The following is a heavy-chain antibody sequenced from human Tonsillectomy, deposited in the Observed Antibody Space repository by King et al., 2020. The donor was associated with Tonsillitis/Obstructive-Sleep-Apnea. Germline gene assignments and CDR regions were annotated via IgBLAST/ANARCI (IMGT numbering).Heavy chain of an antibody. CDR2: INHSGST. CDR3: ARGRSVVVPAAIPRSVTGTTSAIFDY. V-gene: IGHV4-34*01. J-gene: IGHJ4*02. D-gene: IGHD2-2*02. CDR1: GGSFSGYY. Sequence: VQLQQWGAGLLKPSETLSLTCAVYGGSFSGYYWSWIRQPPGKGLEWIGEINHSGSTNYNPSLKSRVTISVDTSKNQFSLKLSSVTAADTAVYYCARGRSVVVPAAIPRSVTGTTSAIFDYWGQGTLVTVSS.